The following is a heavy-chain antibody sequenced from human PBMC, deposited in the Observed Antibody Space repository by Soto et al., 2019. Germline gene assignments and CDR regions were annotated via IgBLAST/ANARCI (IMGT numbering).Heavy chain of an antibody. CDR2: ISGYNGNT. V-gene: IGHV1-18*04. D-gene: IGHD1-1*01. Sequence: QVQLVQSGAEVKKPGASVKVSCKTSGYTFTNNGINWVRQAPGQGLEWMGWISGYNGNTAYAQKLQGRVTMTTDTFTSTAYMELRSLRSDDTAVYYCARGSTHYGMGVWGQGTTVTVSS. CDR3: ARGSTHYGMGV. J-gene: IGHJ6*02. CDR1: GYTFTNNG.